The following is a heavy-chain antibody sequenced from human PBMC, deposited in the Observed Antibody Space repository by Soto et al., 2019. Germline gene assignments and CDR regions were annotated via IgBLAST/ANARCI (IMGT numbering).Heavy chain of an antibody. CDR1: GGSISISTSYY. J-gene: IGHJ5*02. Sequence: QLHLQESGPGLMKPSETLSLTCAVSGGSISISTSYYWAWTRQPPGKGLEWIGHIYYDGTTYYNPSFKSRVTLSVDTSKNQFSLKLTSVTASDTAVYYCARVGTLNWLDPWGQGTLVTVSS. V-gene: IGHV4-39*01. CDR3: ARVGTLNWLDP. CDR2: IYYDGTT.